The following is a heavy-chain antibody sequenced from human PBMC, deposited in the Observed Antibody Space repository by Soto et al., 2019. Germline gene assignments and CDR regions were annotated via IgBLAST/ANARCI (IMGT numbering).Heavy chain of an antibody. D-gene: IGHD4-4*01. CDR3: ARETTVTTYPTYYYYYYMDV. V-gene: IGHV1-18*01. J-gene: IGHJ6*03. Sequence: ASVKVSCKASGYTFTSYGISWGRQAPGQGLEWMGWSSAYNGNTNYAQKLQGRVTMTTDTSTSTAYMELRSLRSDDTAVYYCARETTVTTYPTYYYYYYMDVWGKGTTVTVSS. CDR1: GYTFTSYG. CDR2: SSAYNGNT.